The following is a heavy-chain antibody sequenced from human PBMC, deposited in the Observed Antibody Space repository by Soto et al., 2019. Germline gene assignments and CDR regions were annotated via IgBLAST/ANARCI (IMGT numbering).Heavy chain of an antibody. Sequence: GASVKVSCKASGYTFTSYAMHWVRQAPGQRLEWMGWINAGNGNTKYSQKFQGRVTITRDTSASTACMELSSLRSEDTAVYYCARGLIMITFGGVRGAFDIWGQGTMVTVS. CDR3: ARGLIMITFGGVRGAFDI. CDR1: GYTFTSYA. D-gene: IGHD3-16*01. V-gene: IGHV1-3*01. J-gene: IGHJ3*02. CDR2: INAGNGNT.